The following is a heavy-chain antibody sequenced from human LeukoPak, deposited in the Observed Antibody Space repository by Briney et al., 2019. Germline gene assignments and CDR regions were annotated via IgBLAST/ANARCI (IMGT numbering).Heavy chain of an antibody. D-gene: IGHD3-10*02. J-gene: IGHJ6*04. V-gene: IGHV3-48*03. CDR2: ISSSGSTI. CDR3: AELGITLIGGV. CDR1: GFTFSSYE. Sequence: GGSLRLSCAASGFTFSSYEMNWVRQAPGKGLEWVSYISSSGSTIYYADSVKGRFTISRDNAKNSLYLQMNSLRAEDTAVYYCAELGITLIGGVWGKGTTVIISS.